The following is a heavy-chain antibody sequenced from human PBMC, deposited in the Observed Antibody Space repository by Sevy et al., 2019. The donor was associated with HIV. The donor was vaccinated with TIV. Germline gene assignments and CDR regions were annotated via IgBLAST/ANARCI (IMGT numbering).Heavy chain of an antibody. CDR3: SKPIYFYDNSGYSGDY. D-gene: IGHD3-22*01. CDR2: IGTNGDGR. CDR1: GFTFSSHA. J-gene: IGHJ4*02. V-gene: IGHV3-23*01. Sequence: GGSLRLSCVASGFTFSSHAMNWVRQVPGKGLEWVSSIGTNGDGRYYADSVKGRFTISRDNSKSTLYLQMNSLRAEDTALYYCSKPIYFYDNSGYSGDYWGQRIRVTGSS.